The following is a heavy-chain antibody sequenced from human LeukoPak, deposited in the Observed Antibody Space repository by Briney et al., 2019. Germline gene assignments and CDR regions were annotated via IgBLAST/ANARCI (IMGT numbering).Heavy chain of an antibody. V-gene: IGHV5-51*01. D-gene: IGHD3-22*01. Sequence: GESLKTSCKGSGYSFTSYWIGWVRQMPGKGLEWMGIIYPGDSDTRYSPSFQGQVTISADKSISTAYLQWSSLKASDTAMYHCARHLYYYDSSGYYWFDPWGQRTLVTVSS. J-gene: IGHJ5*02. CDR2: IYPGDSDT. CDR1: GYSFTSYW. CDR3: ARHLYYYDSSGYYWFDP.